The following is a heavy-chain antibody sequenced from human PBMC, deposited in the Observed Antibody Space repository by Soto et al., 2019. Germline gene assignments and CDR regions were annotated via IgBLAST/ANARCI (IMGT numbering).Heavy chain of an antibody. V-gene: IGHV3-23*01. J-gene: IGHJ6*02. CDR3: AKADDFWSGYHIYYYYGMDV. CDR2: ISGSGGRT. CDR1: GFTFSSYA. D-gene: IGHD3-3*01. Sequence: PGGSLRLSCAASGFTFSSYAMSWVRQAPGKGLEWVSGISGSGGRTYYADSVKGRFTISRDNSKHTPYLQMNSLRAEDTAVYYCAKADDFWSGYHIYYYYGMDVWGQGTTVTVSS.